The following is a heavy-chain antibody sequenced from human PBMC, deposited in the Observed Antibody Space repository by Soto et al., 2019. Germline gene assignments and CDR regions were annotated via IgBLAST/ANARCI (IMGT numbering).Heavy chain of an antibody. CDR2: ISGSGFKK. CDR1: GFIFENFG. V-gene: IGHV3-23*01. Sequence: QPGGSLGLSCAASGFIFENFGMSWVRQAPGKGLEWISSISGSGFKKYYADSVKGRFTISRDNSKSTVYLELNNLSAEDTAVYHCAKNQGVELVPLATVDWFDPWGQGSVVTVSS. D-gene: IGHD1-26*01. CDR3: AKNQGVELVPLATVDWFDP. J-gene: IGHJ5*02.